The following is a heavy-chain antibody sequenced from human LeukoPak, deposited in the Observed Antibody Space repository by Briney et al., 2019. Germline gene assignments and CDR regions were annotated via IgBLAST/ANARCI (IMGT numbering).Heavy chain of an antibody. CDR1: GFTFSSYG. D-gene: IGHD2-2*01. CDR2: IRYDGSNK. Sequence: PGGSLRLSCAASGFTFSSYGMHWVRQAPGKGLEWVAFIRYDGSNKYYADSVKGRFTISGDNSKNTLYLQMNSLRAEDTAVYYCASDIVVVPAAMEEGDYWGQGTLVTVSS. V-gene: IGHV3-30*02. J-gene: IGHJ4*02. CDR3: ASDIVVVPAAMEEGDY.